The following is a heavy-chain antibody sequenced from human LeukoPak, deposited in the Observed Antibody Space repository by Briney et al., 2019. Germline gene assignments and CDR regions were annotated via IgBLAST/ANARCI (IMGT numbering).Heavy chain of an antibody. CDR1: GYTFTSYY. V-gene: IGHV1-46*01. J-gene: IGHJ4*02. CDR2: INPSGGST. D-gene: IGHD6-13*01. Sequence: GASVKVSCKASGYTFTSYYMHWVRQAPGQGLEWMGMINPSGGSTSYAQKFQGRVTMTRDTSISTAYMELSRLRSDDTAVYYCARTSNCLAIVAAGTGACEFDYWGQGTLVTVSS. CDR3: ARTSNCLAIVAAGTGACEFDY.